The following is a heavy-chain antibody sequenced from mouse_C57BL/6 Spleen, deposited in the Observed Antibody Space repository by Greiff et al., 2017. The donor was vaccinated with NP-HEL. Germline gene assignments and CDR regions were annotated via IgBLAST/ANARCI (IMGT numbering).Heavy chain of an antibody. CDR2: ISYDGSN. J-gene: IGHJ4*01. V-gene: IGHV3-6*01. CDR1: GYSITSGYY. Sequence: EVQLQQSGPGLVKPSQSLSLTCSFTGYSITSGYYWNWIRQFPGNKLEWMGYISYDGSNNYNPSLKNRISITRDTSKNQFFLKLNSVTTEDTATYYCAREGPYYSIYYAMDYWGQGTSVTVSS. D-gene: IGHD2-5*01. CDR3: AREGPYYSIYYAMDY.